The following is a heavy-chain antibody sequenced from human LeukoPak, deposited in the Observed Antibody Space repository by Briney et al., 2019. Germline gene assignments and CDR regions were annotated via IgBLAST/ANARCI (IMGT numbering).Heavy chain of an antibody. D-gene: IGHD3-10*01. CDR2: ISWNSGSI. V-gene: IGHV3-9*01. J-gene: IGHJ4*02. CDR3: AKLALGGTMVRGVSTFDY. Sequence: PGGSLRPSCAASGFTFDDYAMHWVRQAPGKGLEWVSGISWNSGSIGYADSVKGRFTISRDNAKNSLYLQMNSLRAEDTALYYCAKLALGGTMVRGVSTFDYWGQGTLVTVSS. CDR1: GFTFDDYA.